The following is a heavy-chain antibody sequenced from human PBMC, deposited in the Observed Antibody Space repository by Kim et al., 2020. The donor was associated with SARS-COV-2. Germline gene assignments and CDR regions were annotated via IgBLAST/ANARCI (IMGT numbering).Heavy chain of an antibody. J-gene: IGHJ5*02. CDR2: ISGSGDST. CDR1: GFTFSSYA. CDR3: ARDQRACYYVSWSYDDR. V-gene: IGHV3-23*01. D-gene: IGHD3-10*01. Sequence: GGSLRLSCAASGFTFSSYAMSWVRQAPGKGLEWVSTISGSGDSTYYADSVKGRFTISRDNSKNTLYLQMNSLRADDTAVYYCARDQRACYYVSWSYDDRWSQGPLVTVS.